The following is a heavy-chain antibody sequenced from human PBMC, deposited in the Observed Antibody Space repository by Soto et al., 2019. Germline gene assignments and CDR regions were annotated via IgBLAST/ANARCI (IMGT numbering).Heavy chain of an antibody. CDR2: IIPIFGTA. J-gene: IGHJ4*02. D-gene: IGHD3-22*01. CDR1: GGTFSSYA. V-gene: IGHV1-69*12. Sequence: QVQLVQSGAEVKKPGSSVKVSCKASGGTFSSYAISWVRQAPGQGLEWMGGIIPIFGTANYAQKFQGRVTITADESTSTAYMELSSLRSEDTAVYYCAREDLTPYYYDSRDMKGVDYWGQGTLVTVSS. CDR3: AREDLTPYYYDSRDMKGVDY.